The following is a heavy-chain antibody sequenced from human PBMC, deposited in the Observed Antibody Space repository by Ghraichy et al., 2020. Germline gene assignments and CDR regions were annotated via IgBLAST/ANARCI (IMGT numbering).Heavy chain of an antibody. CDR3: ASHYGSRSYYSYMDV. Sequence: SETLSLTCIVSGGSISSYYWSRIRQAPGKGLEWIGFMYYSGSTNYNPSLKSRVTISVDTSKNQFSLKLSSVTAADTAVYYCASHYGSRSYYSYMDVWGKGTTVTISS. CDR2: MYYSGST. CDR1: GGSISSYY. J-gene: IGHJ6*03. D-gene: IGHD3-10*01. V-gene: IGHV4-59*01.